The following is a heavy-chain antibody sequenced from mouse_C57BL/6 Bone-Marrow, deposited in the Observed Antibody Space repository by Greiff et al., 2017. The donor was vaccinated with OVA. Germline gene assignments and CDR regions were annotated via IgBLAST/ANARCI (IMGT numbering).Heavy chain of an antibody. CDR1: GFTFSSYG. Sequence: EVKLVESGGDLVKPGGSLKLSCAASGFTFSSYGMSWVRQTPDKRLEWVATISSGGSYTYYPDSVKGRFTISRDNAKNTPYLQMSSLKSEDTAMYFWARDVIWLRRGYYFDDWGQGTTLTVSS. CDR3: ARDVIWLRRGYYFDD. J-gene: IGHJ2*01. D-gene: IGHD2-2*01. V-gene: IGHV5-6*01. CDR2: ISSGGSYT.